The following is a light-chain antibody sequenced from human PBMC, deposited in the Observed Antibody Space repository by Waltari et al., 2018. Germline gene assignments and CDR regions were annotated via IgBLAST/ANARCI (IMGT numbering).Light chain of an antibody. J-gene: IGKJ5*01. CDR1: QDIGNF. CDR3: QQYNNLPIT. CDR2: DAS. Sequence: DVQMTQSPSSLSASVGDRVTITCQASQDIGNFLNWYQQKPGRAPQLLVYDASNLQTGVPARFSGSESGTDFTFTISSLQPEDVATYSCQQYNNLPITFGQGTRLEI. V-gene: IGKV1-33*01.